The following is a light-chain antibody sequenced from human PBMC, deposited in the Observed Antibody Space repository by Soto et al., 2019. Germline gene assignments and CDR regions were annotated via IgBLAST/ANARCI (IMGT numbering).Light chain of an antibody. Sequence: QSALTQPASVSGSPGQSITISCTGTSSDVGIYNYVSWYQQHPGKAPKVMIYEVSNRPSGVSNRFSGSKSGDTASLTISGLQAEDEADYYCSSYTTSRTDVFGTGTKLTVL. J-gene: IGLJ1*01. CDR3: SSYTTSRTDV. V-gene: IGLV2-14*01. CDR1: SSDVGIYNY. CDR2: EVS.